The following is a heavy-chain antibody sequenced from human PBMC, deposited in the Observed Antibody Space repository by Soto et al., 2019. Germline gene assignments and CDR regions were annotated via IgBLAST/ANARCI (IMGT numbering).Heavy chain of an antibody. CDR2: ISGSSGNA. D-gene: IGHD3-16*01. J-gene: IGHJ4*02. Sequence: QVQLVQSGAEVKNPGASMKVSCKTSGYTFTKYGVGWVRQAPGQGLEWMGWISGSSGNANYAEKVQGRITLTTDTSPSTAYIELRSLRSDDTAVYYCAREMAGLGGEYDYWGQGTLVTVSS. V-gene: IGHV1-18*01. CDR3: AREMAGLGGEYDY. CDR1: GYTFTKYG.